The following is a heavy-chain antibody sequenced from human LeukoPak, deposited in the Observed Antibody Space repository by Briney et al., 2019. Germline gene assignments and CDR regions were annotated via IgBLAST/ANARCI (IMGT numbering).Heavy chain of an antibody. CDR3: ARPRGIVAGDAFDI. J-gene: IGHJ3*02. CDR1: GCTFSSYA. D-gene: IGHD6-25*01. Sequence: SVKVSCKASGCTFSSYAISWVRQAPGQGLEWMGRITPIFGTANYAQKFQGRVTITTDESTSTAYMELSSLRSEDTAVYYCARPRGIVAGDAFDIWGQGTMVTVSS. CDR2: ITPIFGTA. V-gene: IGHV1-69*05.